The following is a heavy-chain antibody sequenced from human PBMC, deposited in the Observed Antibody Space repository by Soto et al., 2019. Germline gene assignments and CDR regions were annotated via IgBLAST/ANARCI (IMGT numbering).Heavy chain of an antibody. CDR1: GFTFSSYA. Sequence: GSLRLSCAASGFTFSSYAMSWVRQAPGKGLEWVSDISGSGDNTYYADSVKGRFTISRDSSKNTLYLQMNSLRAEDAAVYYCAKDRNYYDSSGFDYWGQGTLVTAPQ. CDR2: ISGSGDNT. CDR3: AKDRNYYDSSGFDY. V-gene: IGHV3-23*01. J-gene: IGHJ4*02. D-gene: IGHD3-22*01.